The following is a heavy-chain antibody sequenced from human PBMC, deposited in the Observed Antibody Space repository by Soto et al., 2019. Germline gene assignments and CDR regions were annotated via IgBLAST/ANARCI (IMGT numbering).Heavy chain of an antibody. D-gene: IGHD6-6*01. CDR3: ARSIAARSNWFDP. V-gene: IGHV1-8*01. J-gene: IGHJ5*02. CDR2: MNPNSGNT. CDR1: GYTFTSYD. Sequence: ASVKVSCKASGYTFTSYDINWVRQATGQGLEWMGWMNPNSGNTGYAQRFQGRVTMTRNTSISTACMELSSLRSEDTAVYYCARSIAARSNWFDPWGQGTLVTVSS.